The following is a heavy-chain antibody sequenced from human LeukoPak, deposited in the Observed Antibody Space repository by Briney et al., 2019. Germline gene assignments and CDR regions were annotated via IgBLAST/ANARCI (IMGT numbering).Heavy chain of an antibody. D-gene: IGHD3-3*01. Sequence: SETLSLTCTVSGGSISSHYWSWIRQPPGKGLEWIGYIYCSGSTNYNPSLKSRVTISVGTSKNQFSLKLSSVTAADTAVYYCAGEYYDFWSGYSTANDAFDIWGQGTMVTVSS. CDR1: GGSISSHY. J-gene: IGHJ3*02. CDR3: AGEYYDFWSGYSTANDAFDI. CDR2: IYCSGST. V-gene: IGHV4-59*11.